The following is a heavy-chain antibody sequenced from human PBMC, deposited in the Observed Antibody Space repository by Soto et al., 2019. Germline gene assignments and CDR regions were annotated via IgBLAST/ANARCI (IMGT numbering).Heavy chain of an antibody. CDR1: GGSLSNYR. D-gene: IGHD3-22*01. J-gene: IGHJ6*02. CDR2: IIPVFGTP. Sequence: QVQLVQSGAEVKKPGSSVQVSCKASGGSLSNYRISWVRQAPGQGLEWMGAIIPVFGTPNYAQKFQDRVTITADESTTTVYMEVRSLTSEDTAVYYCARGDATKIVVTTYYAMDVWGQGTTVTVSS. V-gene: IGHV1-69*12. CDR3: ARGDATKIVVTTYYAMDV.